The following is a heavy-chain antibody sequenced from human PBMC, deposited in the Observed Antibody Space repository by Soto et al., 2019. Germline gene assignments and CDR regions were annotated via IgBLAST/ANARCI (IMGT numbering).Heavy chain of an antibody. CDR2: ISVDGSNK. V-gene: IGHV3-30*18. CDR1: GFTFSNYG. J-gene: IGHJ4*02. D-gene: IGHD3-16*01. Sequence: QVQLVESGGGVVQPGRSLSLSCVASGFTFSNYGMHWVRQTPGKGLEWVALISVDGSNKDYVDSVKGRFTMSKDNSKNTLYLQMNSLRPEDTAIYHCIKAKQARWGEAPNGDYWGQGTLVTVSS. CDR3: IKAKQARWGEAPNGDY.